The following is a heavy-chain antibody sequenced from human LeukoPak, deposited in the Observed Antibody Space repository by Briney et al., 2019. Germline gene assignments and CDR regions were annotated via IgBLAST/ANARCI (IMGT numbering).Heavy chain of an antibody. D-gene: IGHD3-22*01. CDR2: ISWNSGRI. V-gene: IGHV3-9*03. CDR3: AKDTQADYYDSSGYTDY. CDR1: GFTFDDYG. J-gene: IGHJ4*02. Sequence: GGPLRLSCAASGFTFDDYGMHWIRQAPGKGLEWVSGISWNSGRIGYADSVKGRFTISRDNAKNSLYLQMNSLRVEDMALYYCAKDTQADYYDSSGYTDYWGQGTLVTVSS.